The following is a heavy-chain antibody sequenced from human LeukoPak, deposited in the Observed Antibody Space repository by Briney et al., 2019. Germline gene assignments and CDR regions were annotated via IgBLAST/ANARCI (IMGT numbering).Heavy chain of an antibody. CDR1: GFTFSSYA. CDR2: INTDGSST. Sequence: GGSLRLSCAASGFTFSSYAMSWVRQAPGKGLVWVSRINTDGSSTTYADPVKGRFTISRDNAKNTLYLQMNSLRAEDTAVYYCARSGSGWGALDYWGQGTLVTVSS. D-gene: IGHD6-19*01. V-gene: IGHV3-74*01. J-gene: IGHJ4*02. CDR3: ARSGSGWGALDY.